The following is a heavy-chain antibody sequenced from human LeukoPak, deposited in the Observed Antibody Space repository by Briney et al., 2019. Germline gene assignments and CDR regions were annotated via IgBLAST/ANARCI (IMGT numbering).Heavy chain of an antibody. CDR2: IGGRGTYT. D-gene: IGHD1-26*01. CDR3: AADPDHIVGATSADY. Sequence: GGSLRLSCAASGFTFNSCAMNWVRQAPGKGLEWVSVIGGRGTYTHYADSVKGRFTVSRDKSKNTLYMQMNSLRAEDTAVYYCAADPDHIVGATSADYWGQGTLVTVSS. CDR1: GFTFNSCA. V-gene: IGHV3-23*01. J-gene: IGHJ4*02.